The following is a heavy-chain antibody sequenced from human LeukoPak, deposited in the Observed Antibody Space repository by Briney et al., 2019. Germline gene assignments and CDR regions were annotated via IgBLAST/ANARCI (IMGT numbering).Heavy chain of an antibody. CDR1: GYTFTTYA. CDR2: INAGNGNT. D-gene: IGHD3-9*01. J-gene: IGHJ4*02. CDR3: ARGPVVIYDILAGPDY. Sequence: ASVKVSCKASGYTFTTYAMHWVRQAPGQRLEWLGWINAGNGNTKCSQRFQGRVTIARDTSASTAYMELSSLRSEDTAVYYCARGPVVIYDILAGPDYWGQGTLVTVSS. V-gene: IGHV1-3*01.